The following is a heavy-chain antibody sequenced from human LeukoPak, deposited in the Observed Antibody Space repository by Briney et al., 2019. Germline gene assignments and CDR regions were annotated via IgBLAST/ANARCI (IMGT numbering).Heavy chain of an antibody. CDR1: GYIFTSYW. V-gene: IGHV5-10-1*01. Sequence: GESLRISCQGSGYIFTSYWISWVRQMPGKGLEWMGRIDPSDSYTNYSPSFQGHVTISADKSISTAYLQWSSLKASDTAMYYCASLIRVDYVWSSYRYDDAFEIWGQGTMVTVSS. D-gene: IGHD3-16*02. CDR2: IDPSDSYT. J-gene: IGHJ3*02. CDR3: ASLIRVDYVWSSYRYDDAFEI.